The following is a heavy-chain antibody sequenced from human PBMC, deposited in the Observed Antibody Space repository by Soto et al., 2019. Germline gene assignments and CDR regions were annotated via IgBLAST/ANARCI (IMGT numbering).Heavy chain of an antibody. Sequence: GGSLRLSCAASGFTFSAYAMSWVRQAPGKGLQWVSAISGSGGTTYYADSVKGRFTISRDNSKDTLYLQMNILRAEDTAVYYCAKSDYGGRRGPIDYWGQGTLVTVSS. CDR1: GFTFSAYA. V-gene: IGHV3-23*01. J-gene: IGHJ4*02. CDR3: AKSDYGGRRGPIDY. D-gene: IGHD4-17*01. CDR2: ISGSGGTT.